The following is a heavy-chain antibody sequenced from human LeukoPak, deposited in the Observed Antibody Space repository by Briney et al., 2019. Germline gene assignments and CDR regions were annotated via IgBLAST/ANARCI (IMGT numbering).Heavy chain of an antibody. CDR3: ARGINYGSGIDY. CDR1: GFACSAFW. V-gene: IGHV3-74*01. Sequence: GSLRLSGAASGFACSAFWMVWVRQAPGKGLVWVSHVNRDGSSAYYADSVKGRFTISRDNAKNTVYLQMNNLRVEDTAVYYCARGINYGSGIDYWGQGILVTVSS. D-gene: IGHD3-10*01. J-gene: IGHJ4*02. CDR2: VNRDGSSA.